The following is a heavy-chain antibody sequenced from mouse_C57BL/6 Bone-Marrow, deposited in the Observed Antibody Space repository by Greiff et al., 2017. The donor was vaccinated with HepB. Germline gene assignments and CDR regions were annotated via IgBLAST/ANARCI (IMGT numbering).Heavy chain of an antibody. CDR1: GYTFTDYE. CDR3: TSLHYYGSSYHYFDY. CDR2: IDPETGGT. V-gene: IGHV1-15*01. J-gene: IGHJ2*01. D-gene: IGHD1-1*01. Sequence: QVQLQQSGAELVRPGASVTLSCKASGYTFTDYEMHWVKQTPVHGLEWIGAIDPETGGTAYNQKFKGKAILTADKSSSTAYMELRSLTSEDSAVYYCTSLHYYGSSYHYFDYWGQGTTLTVSS.